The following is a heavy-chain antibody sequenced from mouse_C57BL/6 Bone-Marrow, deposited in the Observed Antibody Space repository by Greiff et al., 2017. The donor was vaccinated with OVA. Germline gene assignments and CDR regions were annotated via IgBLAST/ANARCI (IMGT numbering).Heavy chain of an antibody. CDR2: INPSNGGT. J-gene: IGHJ3*01. D-gene: IGHD3-2*02. CDR1: GYTFTSYW. Sequence: QVQLQQPGTELVKPGASVKLSCKASGYTFTSYWMHWVKQRPGQVLEWIGNINPSNGGTNYNEKFKSKATLTVDKSSSTAYMQLSSLTSEDSAVYYCARETAQAPAWFAYWGQGTLVTVSA. CDR3: ARETAQAPAWFAY. V-gene: IGHV1-53*01.